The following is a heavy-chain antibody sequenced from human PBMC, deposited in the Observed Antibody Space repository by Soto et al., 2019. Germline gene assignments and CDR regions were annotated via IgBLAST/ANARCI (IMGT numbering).Heavy chain of an antibody. CDR1: GGTFSSYA. J-gene: IGHJ5*02. D-gene: IGHD3-10*01. CDR2: IITIFGTA. V-gene: IGHV1-69*13. CDR3: ARDRWNYYGSGSSNWFDP. Sequence: ASVKVSCKASGGTFSSYAISWVRQAPGQGLEWMGGIITIFGTANYAQKFQGRVTITADESTSTAYMELSSLRSEDTAVYYCARDRWNYYGSGSSNWFDPWGQGTLVTVSS.